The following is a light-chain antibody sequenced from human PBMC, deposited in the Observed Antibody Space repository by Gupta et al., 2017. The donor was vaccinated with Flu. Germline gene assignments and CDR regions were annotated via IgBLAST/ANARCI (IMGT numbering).Light chain of an antibody. J-gene: IGKJ4*01. CDR1: QSISRY. V-gene: IGKV1-39*01. CDR3: QQSYSTPLA. CDR2: EAS. Sequence: DRVTITCRASQSISRYLNWYQQKPGRVPELLIYEASNLQSGVPSRFSGSGAGTDFTLSISSLQPEDFATYYCQQSYSTPLAFGGGTKVEVK.